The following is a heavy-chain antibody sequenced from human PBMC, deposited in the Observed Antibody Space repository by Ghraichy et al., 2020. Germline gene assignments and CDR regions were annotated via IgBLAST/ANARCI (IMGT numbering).Heavy chain of an antibody. CDR3: AKDYRATSIAARVYYYYMDV. V-gene: IGHV3-30*02. Sequence: GGSLRLSCAASGFTFSSYGMHWVRQAPGKGLEWVAFIRYDGSNKYYADSVKGRFTISRDNSKNTLYLQMNSLRAEDTAVYYCAKDYRATSIAARVYYYYMDVWGKGTTVTVSS. CDR1: GFTFSSYG. J-gene: IGHJ6*03. CDR2: IRYDGSNK. D-gene: IGHD6-6*01.